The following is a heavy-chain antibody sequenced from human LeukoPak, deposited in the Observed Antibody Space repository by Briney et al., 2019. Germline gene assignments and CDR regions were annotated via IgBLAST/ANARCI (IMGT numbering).Heavy chain of an antibody. CDR3: AKGSGSGWYGWFAP. V-gene: IGHV3-23*01. J-gene: IGHJ5*02. D-gene: IGHD6-19*01. Sequence: GGSLRLSCAASGFTFSSYAMSWVRQAPGKGLEWVSSTDASGGSTYYADSVKGRFTISRDNSKNTLFLQMSSLRAEDTAVYYCAKGSGSGWYGWFAPWGQGTLVTVSS. CDR2: TDASGGST. CDR1: GFTFSSYA.